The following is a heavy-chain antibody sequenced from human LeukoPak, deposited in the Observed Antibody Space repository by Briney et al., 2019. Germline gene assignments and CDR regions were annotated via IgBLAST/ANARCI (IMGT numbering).Heavy chain of an antibody. J-gene: IGHJ4*02. V-gene: IGHV3-21*01. CDR3: ATSAVGGPNDY. CDR1: GFTFSSDS. D-gene: IGHD6-13*01. Sequence: GGSLRLSCAASGFTFSSDSMNWVRQAPGKGLEWVSVISSGSYTIYYADSVKGRFTISRDNAKNSLYLQMNSLRAEDTAVYYCATSAVGGPNDYWGQGTLVTVSS. CDR2: ISSGSYTI.